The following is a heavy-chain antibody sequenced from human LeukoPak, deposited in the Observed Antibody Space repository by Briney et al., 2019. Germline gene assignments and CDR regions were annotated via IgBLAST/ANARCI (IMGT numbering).Heavy chain of an antibody. J-gene: IGHJ4*02. V-gene: IGHV3-30-3*01. CDR2: ISYDGSNK. CDR1: GFTVSSNY. D-gene: IGHD1-26*01. CDR3: ARELTPPSRGQKNRSYLSDY. Sequence: GGSLRLSCAASGFTVSSNYMSWVRQAPGKGLEWVAVISYDGSNKYYADSVKGRFTISRDNSKNTLYLQMNSLRAEDTAVYYCARELTPPSRGQKNRSYLSDYWGQGTLVTVSS.